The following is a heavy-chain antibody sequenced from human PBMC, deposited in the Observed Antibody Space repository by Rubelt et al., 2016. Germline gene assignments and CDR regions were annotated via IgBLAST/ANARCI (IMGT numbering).Heavy chain of an antibody. CDR2: ISGSGGST. CDR1: A. V-gene: IGHV3-23*01. J-gene: IGHJ4*02. Sequence: AMSWVRQAPGKGLEWVSAISGSGGSTYYADSVKGRFTISRDNSKNTLYLQMNSLRAEDTAVYYCAKVRYPKGLYFDYWGQGTLVTVSS. CDR3: AKVRYPKGLYFDY. D-gene: IGHD1-1*01.